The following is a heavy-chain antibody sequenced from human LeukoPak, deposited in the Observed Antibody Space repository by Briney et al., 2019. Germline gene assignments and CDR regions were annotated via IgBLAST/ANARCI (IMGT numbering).Heavy chain of an antibody. CDR1: GYTFTSYY. Sequence: ASVKVSCKASGYTFTSYYMHWVRQAPGQGLEWMGRINPNSGGTNYAQKFQGRVTMTRDTSISTAYMELSRLRSDDTAVYYCAREPGDIVVVPAAVPDAFDIWGQGTMVTVSS. J-gene: IGHJ3*02. CDR2: INPNSGGT. CDR3: AREPGDIVVVPAAVPDAFDI. V-gene: IGHV1-2*02. D-gene: IGHD2-2*01.